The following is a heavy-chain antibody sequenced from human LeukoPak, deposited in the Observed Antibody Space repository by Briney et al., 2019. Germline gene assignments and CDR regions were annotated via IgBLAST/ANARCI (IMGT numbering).Heavy chain of an antibody. CDR2: IYYSGST. Sequence: PSETLSLTCTVSGGSISSYYWSWIRQPPGKGLEWIGYIYYSGSTNYNPSLKSRVTISVDTSKNQFSLKLSSVTAADTAVYYCAREDAWNYGLPFDYWGQGTLVTVSS. CDR3: AREDAWNYGLPFDY. J-gene: IGHJ4*02. V-gene: IGHV4-59*12. D-gene: IGHD1-7*01. CDR1: GGSISSYY.